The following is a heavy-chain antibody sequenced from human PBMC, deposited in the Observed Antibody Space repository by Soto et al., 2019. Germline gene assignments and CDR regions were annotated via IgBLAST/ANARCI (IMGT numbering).Heavy chain of an antibody. D-gene: IGHD3-22*01. CDR3: AAVPGDSSGYLWHLP. CDR2: IVVGSGNT. CDR1: GFTFTSSA. Sequence: SVKVSCKASGFTFTSSAVQWVRQARGQRLEWIGWIVVGSGNTNYAQKFQERVTITRDMSTSTAYMELSSLRSEDTAVYYCAAVPGDSSGYLWHLPWGQGTLVTVSS. J-gene: IGHJ5*02. V-gene: IGHV1-58*01.